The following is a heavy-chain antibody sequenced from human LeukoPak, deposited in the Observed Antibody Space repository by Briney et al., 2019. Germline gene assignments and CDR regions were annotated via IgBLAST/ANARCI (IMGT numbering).Heavy chain of an antibody. V-gene: IGHV3-49*04. CDR1: GFIVGDSC. Sequence: GRSLRPSCTVSGFIVGDSCMSWVRQAPGKGLECVGFTRSKAYGGTAEYAASVKGRFTISRDDSKIIAYLQMNSLKTEDTAVYYCTRSVTAAGNPLTYYWSQATLVTVSS. J-gene: IGHJ4*02. CDR3: TRSVTAAGNPLTYY. D-gene: IGHD6-13*01. CDR2: TRSKAYGGTA.